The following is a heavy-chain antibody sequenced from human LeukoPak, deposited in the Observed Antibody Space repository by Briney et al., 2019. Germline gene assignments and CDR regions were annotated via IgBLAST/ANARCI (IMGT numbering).Heavy chain of an antibody. CDR3: ASSIVGAPRSYYFDY. Sequence: GGSLRLSCAASGFTVSSNYMSWVRRAPGKGLEWVSVIYSGGSTYYADSVKGRFTISRDNSKNTLYLQMNSLRAEDTAVYYCASSIVGAPRSYYFDYWGQGTLVTVSS. CDR2: IYSGGST. CDR1: GFTVSSNY. V-gene: IGHV3-66*01. D-gene: IGHD1-26*01. J-gene: IGHJ4*02.